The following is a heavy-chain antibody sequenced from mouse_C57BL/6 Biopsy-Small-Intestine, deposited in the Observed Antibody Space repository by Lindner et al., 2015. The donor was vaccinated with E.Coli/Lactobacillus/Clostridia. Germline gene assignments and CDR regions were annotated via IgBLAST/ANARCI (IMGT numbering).Heavy chain of an antibody. D-gene: IGHD1-1*01. J-gene: IGHJ1*03. CDR3: ANYNYYGSSYDWYFDV. CDR2: IYPGDGDT. V-gene: IGHV1-82*01. CDR1: GYAFSSSW. Sequence: VQLQESGPELVKPGASVKISCKASGYAFSSSWMNWVKQRPGKGLEWIGRIYPGDGDTNYNGKFKGKATLTVDQSSSTAYMQLNSLTSEDSAVYYCANYNYYGSSYDWYFDVWGTGTTVTVSS.